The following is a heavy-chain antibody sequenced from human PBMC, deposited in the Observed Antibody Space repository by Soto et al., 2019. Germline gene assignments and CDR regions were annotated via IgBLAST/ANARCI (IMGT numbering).Heavy chain of an antibody. J-gene: IGHJ2*01. CDR2: ISGSGGST. V-gene: IGHV3-23*01. Sequence: GKGLEWVSAISGSGGSTYYADPVKGRFTISRDNSKNTLYLQMNSLRAEDIFFFQAEDGIRDVRSVSAFLLNRSSDL. CDR3: EDGIRDVRSVSAFLLNRSSDL. D-gene: IGHD2-15*01.